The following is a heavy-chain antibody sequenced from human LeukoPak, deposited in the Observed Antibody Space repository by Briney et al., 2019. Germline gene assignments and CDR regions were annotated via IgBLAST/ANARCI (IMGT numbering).Heavy chain of an antibody. V-gene: IGHV1-2*06. D-gene: IGHD4-17*01. CDR2: INPNSGGT. J-gene: IGHJ6*02. CDR1: GYTFTGYY. Sequence: ASVKVSCKASGYTFTGYYMHWVRQAPGQGLEWMGRINPNSGGTNYAQKFQGRVTMTRDTSISTAYMELSSLRSEDTAVYYCARGVFYGDPHYYYYYGMDVWGQGTTVTVSS. CDR3: ARGVFYGDPHYYYYYGMDV.